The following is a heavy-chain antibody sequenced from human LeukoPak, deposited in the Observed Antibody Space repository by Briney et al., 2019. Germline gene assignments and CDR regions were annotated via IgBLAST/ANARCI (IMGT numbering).Heavy chain of an antibody. V-gene: IGHV1-69*13. J-gene: IGHJ4*02. CDR3: ASSWDQNRLYSGYDFLCVDY. Sequence: SVKVSCKASGGTFSSYAISWVRQAPGQGLEWMGGIIPIFGTANYAQKFQGRVTITADESTSTAYMELSSLRSEDTAVYYCASSWDQNRLYSGYDFLCVDYWGQGTLVTVSS. CDR1: GGTFSSYA. CDR2: IIPIFGTA. D-gene: IGHD5-12*01.